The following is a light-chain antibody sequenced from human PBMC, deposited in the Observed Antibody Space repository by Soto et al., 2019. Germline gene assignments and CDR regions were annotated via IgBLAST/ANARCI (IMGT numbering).Light chain of an antibody. CDR2: EVT. CDR1: SRDVGPYKY. V-gene: IGLV2-8*01. CDR3: SPYGGSDNNYV. J-gene: IGLJ1*01. Sequence: QSALTQPPSASGSLGQSATISCTGTSRDVGPYKYVSWYQQYPGKAPKLIIYEVTKRPSGVPDRFSGSKSGNSASLTVSGLQADDEADYYCSPYGGSDNNYVFGTGTKVTVL.